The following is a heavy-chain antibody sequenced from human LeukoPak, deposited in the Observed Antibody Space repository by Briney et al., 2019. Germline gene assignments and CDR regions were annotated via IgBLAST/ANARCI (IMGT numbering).Heavy chain of an antibody. D-gene: IGHD6-19*01. CDR1: GFTCGDYA. J-gene: IGHJ4*02. Sequence: GGSLRLSCAASGFTCGDYAMHWVRQAPGKGLEWVSLIRGDGRTTSYAGSVKGRFTISRDNRKNSLYLQMSSLRPEDTAMYYCAKDAVAGTWLHYWGQGTLVTVSS. V-gene: IGHV3-43*02. CDR2: IRGDGRTT. CDR3: AKDAVAGTWLHY.